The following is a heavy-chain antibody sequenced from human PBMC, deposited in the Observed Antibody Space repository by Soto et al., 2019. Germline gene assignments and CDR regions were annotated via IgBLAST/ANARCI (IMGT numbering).Heavy chain of an antibody. CDR1: GFTFDDYA. CDR2: ISSSGDYI. J-gene: IGHJ4*02. V-gene: IGHV3-21*01. CDR3: ARDAYDSSGYLVDY. Sequence: GGSLRLSCAASGFTFDDYAMNWVRQAPGKGLEWVSSISSSGDYIFYADSLKGRFTISRDNAKNSLYLQMNSLRAEDTAVYYCARDAYDSSGYLVDYWGQGTLVTVSS. D-gene: IGHD3-22*01.